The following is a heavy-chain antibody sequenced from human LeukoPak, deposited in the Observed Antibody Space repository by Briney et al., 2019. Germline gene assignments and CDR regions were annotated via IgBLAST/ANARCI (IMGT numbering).Heavy chain of an antibody. J-gene: IGHJ4*02. V-gene: IGHV1-46*01. CDR2: INPSGGST. D-gene: IGHD3-10*01. Sequence: ASVKVSCTASGYTFTSYYMHWVRQAPGQGLEWMGIINPSGGSTSYAQKFQGRVTMTRDTSTSTVYMELSSLRSEDTAVYYCARPRADRGGFGYWGQGTLVTVSS. CDR3: ARPRADRGGFGY. CDR1: GYTFTSYY.